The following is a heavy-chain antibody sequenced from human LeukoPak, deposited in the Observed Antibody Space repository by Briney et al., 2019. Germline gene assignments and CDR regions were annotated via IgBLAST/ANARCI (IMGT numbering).Heavy chain of an antibody. Sequence: PGGSLRLSCVASGFSLSDNWMSWIRQAPGRGLEWVANIRQDGYDKNYVDSVKGRFSISRDNAKNSLYLQVNSLRAEDTAVYYCAYSSGWYVAFDIWGQGTMVTVSS. J-gene: IGHJ3*02. CDR3: AYSSGWYVAFDI. D-gene: IGHD6-19*01. V-gene: IGHV3-7*01. CDR2: IRQDGYDK. CDR1: GFSLSDNW.